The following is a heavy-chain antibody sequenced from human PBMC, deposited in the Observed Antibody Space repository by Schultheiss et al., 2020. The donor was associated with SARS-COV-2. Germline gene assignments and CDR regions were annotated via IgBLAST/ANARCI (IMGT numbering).Heavy chain of an antibody. CDR1: GFTVSSNY. V-gene: IGHV3-53*01. CDR3: AKDGMIESY. Sequence: GESLKISCAASGFTVSSNYMSWVRQAPGKGLEWVSVIYSGGSTYYADSVKGRFTISRDNSKNTLYLQMNSLRAEDTAVYYCAKDGMIESYWGQGTLVTVSS. CDR2: IYSGGST. D-gene: IGHD3-22*01. J-gene: IGHJ4*02.